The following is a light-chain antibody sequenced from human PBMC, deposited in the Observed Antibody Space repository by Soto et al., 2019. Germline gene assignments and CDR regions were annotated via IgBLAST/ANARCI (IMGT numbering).Light chain of an antibody. V-gene: IGKV2-30*02. J-gene: IGKJ1*01. Sequence: DVVMTQSPLSLPVTLGQPASISCRSSQGLKHSDGNTYLHWFQQRPGQSPRHLINNVSNRDSGVXDXXSGSGSGTDFTLKISRVEAEDFGLFYCMQGTHWPLTFGQGTKVEIK. CDR2: NVS. CDR1: QGLKHSDGNTY. CDR3: MQGTHWPLT.